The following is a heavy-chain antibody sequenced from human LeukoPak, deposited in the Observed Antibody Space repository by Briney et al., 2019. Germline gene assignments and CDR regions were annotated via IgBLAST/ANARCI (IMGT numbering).Heavy chain of an antibody. V-gene: IGHV3-33*01. CDR1: GFTFSSYG. CDR3: ARGVRTRWLQSEDYGMDV. J-gene: IGHJ6*02. Sequence: GRSLRLSCAASGFTFSSYGMHWVRQAPGKGLEWVAVIWYDGSNKYYADSVKGRFTISRDNSKNTLYLQMNSLRAEDTAVYYCARGVRTRWLQSEDYGMDVWGQGTTVTVSS. D-gene: IGHD5-24*01. CDR2: IWYDGSNK.